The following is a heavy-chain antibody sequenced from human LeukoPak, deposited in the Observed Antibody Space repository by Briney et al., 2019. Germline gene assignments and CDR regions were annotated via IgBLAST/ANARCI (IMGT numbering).Heavy chain of an antibody. D-gene: IGHD2-2*01. CDR2: IYPGDSDT. V-gene: IGHV5-51*01. CDR1: GYSFTSYW. CDR3: ARHLSSITSCPNY. Sequence: GASLQISCKCSGYSFTSYWIGWVRQLPGKGLEWMGIIYPGDSDTRYSPSFQGQVTISADKSVSTAYLHWSSLKASDTAIYYCARHLSSITSCPNYWGQGTLVTVSS. J-gene: IGHJ4*02.